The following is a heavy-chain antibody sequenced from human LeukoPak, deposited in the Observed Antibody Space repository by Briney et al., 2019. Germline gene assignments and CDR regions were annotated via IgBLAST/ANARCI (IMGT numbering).Heavy chain of an antibody. V-gene: IGHV3-74*01. CDR2: VSADGSSI. CDR1: GFTFSTYW. CDR3: ARGPINSNPGT. Sequence: GGSLRLSCAASGFTFSTYWMHWVRQAPGKGLVWVSRVSADGSSITSADSVKGRFTISRDNAKNTLYLQMNSLRAEDTVIYYCARGPINSNPGTWGQGTLVTVSS. J-gene: IGHJ5*02. D-gene: IGHD2/OR15-2a*01.